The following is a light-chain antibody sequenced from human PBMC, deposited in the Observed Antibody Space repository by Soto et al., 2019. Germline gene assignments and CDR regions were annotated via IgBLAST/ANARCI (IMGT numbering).Light chain of an antibody. CDR3: QQSYTTPLFT. CDR2: GVS. J-gene: IGKJ3*01. V-gene: IGKV1-39*01. CDR1: QSISTY. Sequence: DIQMTQSPSSLSASVGDRVTITCRAGQSISTYLNWYQQKPGKPPKLLIYGVSTLQSGVPSRFSGSGSGTDFTLTISSLQPEDFATYFCQQSYTTPLFTFGPGTKVDIK.